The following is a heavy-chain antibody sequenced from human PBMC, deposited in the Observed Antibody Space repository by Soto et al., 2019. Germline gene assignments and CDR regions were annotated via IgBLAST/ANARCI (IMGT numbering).Heavy chain of an antibody. D-gene: IGHD4-17*01. Sequence: SETLSLTCTVSGGSISSYYWSWIRQPPGKGLEWIGYIYYSGSTNYNPSLKSRVTISVDTSKNQFSLKLSSVTAADTAVYYCARGIYGDFYDYWGQGTLVTV. CDR2: IYYSGST. CDR3: ARGIYGDFYDY. V-gene: IGHV4-59*01. J-gene: IGHJ4*02. CDR1: GGSISSYY.